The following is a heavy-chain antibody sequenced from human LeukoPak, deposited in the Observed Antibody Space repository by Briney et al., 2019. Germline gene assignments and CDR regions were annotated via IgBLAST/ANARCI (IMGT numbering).Heavy chain of an antibody. V-gene: IGHV1-2*02. CDR3: GRKSANRKTSEFDY. Sequence: APVKVSCKASGYTFTDYYMNWVRQAPGQGLEWMGWIHPNSGGIKYAQKFQGRVTMTRDTSISTAYMELSGPTSDDTAVYYCGRKSANRKTSEFDYWGQGTLVTVSS. CDR2: IHPNSGGI. J-gene: IGHJ4*02. CDR1: GYTFTDYY. D-gene: IGHD1-14*01.